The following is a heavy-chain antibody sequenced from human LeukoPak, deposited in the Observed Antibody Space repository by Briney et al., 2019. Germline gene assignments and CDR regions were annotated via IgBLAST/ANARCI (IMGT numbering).Heavy chain of an antibody. CDR2: INHSGST. CDR1: GGSFSGYY. D-gene: IGHD1-26*01. J-gene: IGHJ4*02. V-gene: IGHV4-34*01. CDR3: ATNMYSENYYLYPF. Sequence: SETLSLTCAVYGGSFSGYYWSWIRQPPGKGLEWIGEINHSGSTNYNPSLKSRVTISVDTSKNQFSLKLSSVTAADTAVYYCATNMYSENYYLYPFWGQGTLVTVSS.